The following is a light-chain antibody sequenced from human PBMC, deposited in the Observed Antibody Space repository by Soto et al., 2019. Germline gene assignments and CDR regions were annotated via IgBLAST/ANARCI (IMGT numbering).Light chain of an antibody. CDR1: SSDVGGYNY. CDR2: EVS. J-gene: IGLJ1*01. V-gene: IGLV2-8*01. Sequence: QSALTQPPSASGSPGQSVTISCTGTSSDVGGYNYVSWYQHHPGEAPQLIIYEVSKRPSGIPDRFSGSKSGTSATLGITGFQTGDEADYYCGSWDSSLSAYVFGTGTKVTVL. CDR3: GSWDSSLSAYV.